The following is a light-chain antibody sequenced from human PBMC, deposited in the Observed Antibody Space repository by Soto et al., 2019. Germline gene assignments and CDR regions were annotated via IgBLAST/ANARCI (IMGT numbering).Light chain of an antibody. CDR1: QNIYSNY. Sequence: EIVLTQSPDTLSLSPGDTATLSCRASQNIYSNYLAWYQQRPGQAPRLLFYVASNRATGIPDRFSGSGSGTDFTLTINRLEPEDFAVYYCHQYANSRTFGQGTKVEFK. CDR3: HQYANSRT. CDR2: VAS. V-gene: IGKV3-20*01. J-gene: IGKJ1*01.